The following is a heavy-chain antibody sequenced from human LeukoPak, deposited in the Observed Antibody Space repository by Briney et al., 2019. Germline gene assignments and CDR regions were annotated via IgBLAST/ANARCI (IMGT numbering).Heavy chain of an antibody. J-gene: IGHJ4*02. CDR1: GGSTSSYY. CDR3: ARVGGAAGPLHSLFDY. D-gene: IGHD6-13*01. V-gene: IGHV4-39*07. CDR2: IYYSGST. Sequence: SETLSLTCTVSGGSTSSYYWSWIRQPPGKGLERIGSIYYSGSTYYNPSLKSRVTISVDTSKNQFSLKLSSVTAADTAVYYCARVGGAAGPLHSLFDYWGQGTLVTVSS.